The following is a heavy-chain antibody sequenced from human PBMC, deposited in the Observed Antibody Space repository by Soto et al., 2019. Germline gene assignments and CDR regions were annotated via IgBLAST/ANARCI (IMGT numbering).Heavy chain of an antibody. D-gene: IGHD4-17*01. Sequence: QVQLQESGPGLVKPSQTLSLTCTVSGGSISSGDYYWSWIRQPPGKGLEWIGYIYYSGSTYYNPSLKSRVTISVDTSKNQFSLKLSSVTAADTAVYYCARGRATVTTGRGWFDPWGQGTLVTVSS. J-gene: IGHJ5*02. CDR3: ARGRATVTTGRGWFDP. CDR1: GGSISSGDYY. CDR2: IYYSGST. V-gene: IGHV4-30-4*01.